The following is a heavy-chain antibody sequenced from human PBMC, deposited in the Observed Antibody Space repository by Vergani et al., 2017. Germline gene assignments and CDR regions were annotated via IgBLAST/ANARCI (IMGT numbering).Heavy chain of an antibody. CDR1: GGTFSSYA. Sequence: QVQLVQSWAEVKKPGSSVKVSCKASGGTFSSYAISWVRQAPGQGLEWMGGIIPIFGTANYAQKFQGRVTITADESTSTDDMELSSLRSDDTTVYYCARDVAAVDYGMDVWGQGTTVTVSS. V-gene: IGHV1-69*01. CDR3: ARDVAAVDYGMDV. J-gene: IGHJ6*02. CDR2: IIPIFGTA. D-gene: IGHD6-13*01.